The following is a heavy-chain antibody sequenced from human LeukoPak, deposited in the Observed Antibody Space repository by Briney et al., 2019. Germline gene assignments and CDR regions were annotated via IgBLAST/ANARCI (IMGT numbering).Heavy chain of an antibody. CDR2: ISYDGSEK. D-gene: IGHD3-22*01. Sequence: GGSLRLSCAASGFTFSCCTMNWVRQAPGKGLEWVALISYDGSEKYYADSVKGRFTISRDNSKNTLYLQMNSLRAEDTAVYYCTYEQRAPYYFDYWGQGTLVTVSS. CDR3: TYEQRAPYYFDY. V-gene: IGHV3-30-3*01. J-gene: IGHJ4*02. CDR1: GFTFSCCT.